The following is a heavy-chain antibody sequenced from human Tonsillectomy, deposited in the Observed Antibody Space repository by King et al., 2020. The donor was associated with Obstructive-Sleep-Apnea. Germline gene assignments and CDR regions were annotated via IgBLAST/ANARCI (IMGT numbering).Heavy chain of an antibody. V-gene: IGHV4-34*01. CDR2: INHSGST. J-gene: IGHJ5*02. Sequence: HVQLQQWGAGLLKPSETLSLTCAVYGGSFSGYYWSWFRQPPGRGLEWIGEINHSGSTNYNPSLKSRVTISVDTSKNQFSLKLSSVTAADTAVYYCARGRYYFDSSGYYNWFDPWGQGTLVTVSS. D-gene: IGHD3-22*01. CDR1: GGSFSGYY. CDR3: ARGRYYFDSSGYYNWFDP.